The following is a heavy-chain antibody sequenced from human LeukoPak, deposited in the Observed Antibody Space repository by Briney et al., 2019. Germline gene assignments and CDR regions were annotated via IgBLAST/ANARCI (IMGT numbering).Heavy chain of an antibody. D-gene: IGHD5-12*01. CDR3: ARKWLRGDYYYYGMDV. CDR1: GFSFSSYG. V-gene: IGHV3-30*03. J-gene: IGHJ6*02. CDR2: ISYDGSNK. Sequence: PGRSLRLSCAASGFSFSSYGMHWVRQAPGKGLEWVAVISYDGSNKFYADSVKGRFTISRDNSKNTLYLQMNSLRAEDTAVYYCARKWLRGDYYYYGMDVWGQGTTVTVSS.